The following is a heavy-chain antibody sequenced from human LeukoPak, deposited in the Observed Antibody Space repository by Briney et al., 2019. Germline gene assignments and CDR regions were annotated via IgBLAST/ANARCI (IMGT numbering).Heavy chain of an antibody. D-gene: IGHD5-12*01. CDR1: GFTFSSYS. Sequence: GGSLRLSCTGSGFTFSSYSMNWVRQAPGKGLEWVSSISSSSSYRYYEESVKGRFSISRDNARNSLYLQMNSLRAEDMALYYCARVHPNSGQDRDALDLWGQGTLVTVSS. V-gene: IGHV3-21*01. CDR3: ARVHPNSGQDRDALDL. CDR2: ISSSSSYR. J-gene: IGHJ5*02.